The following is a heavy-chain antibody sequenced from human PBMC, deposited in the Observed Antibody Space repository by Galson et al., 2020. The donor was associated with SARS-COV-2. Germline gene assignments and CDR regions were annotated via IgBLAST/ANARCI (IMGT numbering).Heavy chain of an antibody. D-gene: IGHD3-16*01. CDR2: IYSGGST. Sequence: GGSLRLSCAASGFTVSSNYMSWVRQAPGKGLEWVSVIYSGGSTYYADSVKGRFTISRDNSKNTLYLQMNSLRAEDTAVYYCARDRAFGGVTPTEAFDIWGQGTMVTVSS. CDR3: ARDRAFGGVTPTEAFDI. J-gene: IGHJ3*02. CDR1: GFTVSSNY. V-gene: IGHV3-53*01.